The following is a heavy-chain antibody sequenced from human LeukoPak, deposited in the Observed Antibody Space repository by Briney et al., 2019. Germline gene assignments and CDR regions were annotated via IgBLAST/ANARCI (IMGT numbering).Heavy chain of an antibody. D-gene: IGHD3-22*01. CDR1: GGSISSGDYY. CDR2: FYYSGST. Sequence: SSETLSLTCTVSGGSISSGDYYWSWIRQPPGKGLEWIGYFYYSGSTYYNPSLKSRVTISVDTSKNQFSLKLSSVTATDTAVYYCARPYYYDSRIDPWGQGTLVTVSS. J-gene: IGHJ5*02. V-gene: IGHV4-30-4*01. CDR3: ARPYYYDSRIDP.